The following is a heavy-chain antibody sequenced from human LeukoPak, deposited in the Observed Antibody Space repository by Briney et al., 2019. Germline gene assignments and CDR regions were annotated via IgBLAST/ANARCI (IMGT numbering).Heavy chain of an antibody. Sequence: ASVKVSCKASGYTFTSYGISWVRQAPGQGLEWMGWINPNSGGTNYAQKFQGRVTMTRDTSISTAYMELSRLRSDDTAVYYCASHSSGWYFDYWGQGTLVTVSS. J-gene: IGHJ4*02. CDR1: GYTFTSYG. D-gene: IGHD6-19*01. V-gene: IGHV1-2*02. CDR2: INPNSGGT. CDR3: ASHSSGWYFDY.